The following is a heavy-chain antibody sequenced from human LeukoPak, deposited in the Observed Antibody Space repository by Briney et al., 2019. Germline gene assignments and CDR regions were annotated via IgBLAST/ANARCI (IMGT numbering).Heavy chain of an antibody. J-gene: IGHJ3*02. D-gene: IGHD6-13*01. CDR1: GGTFTSYS. CDR2: IITMLVIA. Sequence: SVTVSCKSSGGTFTSYSVTWVRQAPGQGLDWMGRIITMLVIANSEQKFQGKLTIIVEKPTSTGYREWSSLRSDDTALYYCAREQQLVHNDAFDMWGKGTMATASS. CDR3: AREQQLVHNDAFDM. V-gene: IGHV1-69*02.